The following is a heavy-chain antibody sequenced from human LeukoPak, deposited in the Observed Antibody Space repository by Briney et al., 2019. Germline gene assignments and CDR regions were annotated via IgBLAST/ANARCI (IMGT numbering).Heavy chain of an antibody. CDR2: IIPIFGTA. D-gene: IGHD5-24*01. V-gene: IGHV1-69*05. CDR1: GGTFRSYA. Sequence: EASVKVSCKASGGTFRSYAISWVRQAPGQGLEWMGGIIPIFGTANYAQKFQGRVTITTDESTSTAYMELSSLRSEDTAVYYCARASLGRGYLDYWGQGTLVAVSS. J-gene: IGHJ4*02. CDR3: ARASLGRGYLDY.